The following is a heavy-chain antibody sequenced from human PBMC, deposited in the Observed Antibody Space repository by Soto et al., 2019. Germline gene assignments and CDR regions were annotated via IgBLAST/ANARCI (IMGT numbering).Heavy chain of an antibody. CDR2: IKQDGRGK. CDR1: GFTFSSYW. Sequence: GGSLRLSCAASGFTFSSYWMSWVRQAPGKGLEWVANIKQDGRGKYYVGSGKGRFPISRENARNSLYLQMNSLRAEDTAVYYCARDSGYYDSSGYHETLYYFDYWGQGTLVTVSS. V-gene: IGHV3-7*05. J-gene: IGHJ4*02. D-gene: IGHD3-22*01. CDR3: ARDSGYYDSSGYHETLYYFDY.